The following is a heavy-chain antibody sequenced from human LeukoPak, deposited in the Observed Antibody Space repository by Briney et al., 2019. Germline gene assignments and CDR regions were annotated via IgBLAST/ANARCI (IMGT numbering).Heavy chain of an antibody. CDR3: ANSAAVGTFY. V-gene: IGHV3-23*01. Sequence: PGGSLRLSCAASGFTFSSYGMSWVRQAPGKGLEWVSAISGSGGTTYYADSVKGRFTISRDNSKNTLYLQMKSLRAEDTAIYYCANSAAVGTFYWGQGTLVTVSS. J-gene: IGHJ4*02. D-gene: IGHD6-13*01. CDR2: ISGSGGTT. CDR1: GFTFSSYG.